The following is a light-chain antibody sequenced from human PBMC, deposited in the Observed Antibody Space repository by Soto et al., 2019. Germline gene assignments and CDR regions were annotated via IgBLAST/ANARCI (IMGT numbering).Light chain of an antibody. J-gene: IGKJ2*01. CDR1: QSISSW. CDR3: QQYNSYSYT. V-gene: IGKV1-5*01. CDR2: DAS. Sequence: DIQMTQSPSTLSASVGDRVTITCRASQSISSWLAWYQQKPGKAPKLLIYDASGLESGVPSRFSGSGSGTEFTLTIRSMQPDDFANYYCQQYNSYSYTFGQGTKVDIK.